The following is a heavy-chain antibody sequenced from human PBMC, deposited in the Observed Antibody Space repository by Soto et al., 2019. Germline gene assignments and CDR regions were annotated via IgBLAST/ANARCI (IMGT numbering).Heavy chain of an antibody. CDR3: ARQGKYNYGSNDF. Sequence: GESLKISCKGSGYSFTSYWIGWVRQLPGKGLEWMGIIYPDDSDTRYSPSFQGQAIMSADKSISTAYLQWSSLKASDTAMYYCARQGKYNYGSNDFWGQGTLVTVSS. CDR1: GYSFTSYW. D-gene: IGHD5-18*01. V-gene: IGHV5-51*01. J-gene: IGHJ4*02. CDR2: IYPDDSDT.